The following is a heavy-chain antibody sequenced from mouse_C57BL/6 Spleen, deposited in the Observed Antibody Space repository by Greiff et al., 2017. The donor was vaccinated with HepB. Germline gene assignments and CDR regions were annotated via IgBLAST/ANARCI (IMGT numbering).Heavy chain of an antibody. CDR1: GYSITSGYY. Sequence: VQLKQSGPGLVKPSQSLSLTCSVTGYSITSGYYWNWIRQFPGNKLEWMGYISYDGSNNYNPSLKNRISITRDTSKNQFFLKLNSVTTEDTATYYCASGRRGYAMDYWGQGTSVTVSS. J-gene: IGHJ4*01. V-gene: IGHV3-6*01. D-gene: IGHD2-12*01. CDR2: ISYDGSN. CDR3: ASGRRGYAMDY.